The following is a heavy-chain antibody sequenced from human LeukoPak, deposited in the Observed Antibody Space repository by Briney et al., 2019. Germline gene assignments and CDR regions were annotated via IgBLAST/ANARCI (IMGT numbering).Heavy chain of an antibody. J-gene: IGHJ4*02. D-gene: IGHD6-13*01. CDR1: GFTFSNYW. Sequence: GGSLRLSCAASGFTFSNYWMGWVRQAPGKGLEWVSVIYSGGSTYYADSVKGRFTISRDNSKNTLYPQMNSLRAEDTAVYYCARGSQQLVLYYWGQGTLVTVSS. V-gene: IGHV3-53*01. CDR3: ARGSQQLVLYY. CDR2: IYSGGST.